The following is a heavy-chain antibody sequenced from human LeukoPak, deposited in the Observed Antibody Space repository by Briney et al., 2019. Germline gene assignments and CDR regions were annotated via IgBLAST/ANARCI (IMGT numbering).Heavy chain of an antibody. V-gene: IGHV4-61*02. CDR3: ARSTNRVDS. J-gene: IGHJ4*02. CDR2: MYNSGTT. CDR1: GASIRGSITSGTSY. D-gene: IGHD1-14*01. Sequence: PSETLSLTCTVSGASIRGSITSGTSYWNWIRQPAGKGLEWIGRMYNSGTTLNYNPSLKSRVTISVDTSKNQFSLNVTSVTAADTAVYYCARSTNRVDSWGQGTLVTVSS.